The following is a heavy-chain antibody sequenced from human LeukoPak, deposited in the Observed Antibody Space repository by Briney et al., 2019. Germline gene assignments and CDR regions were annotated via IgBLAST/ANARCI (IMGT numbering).Heavy chain of an antibody. Sequence: GGSLRLSCAASGFTFSSYGMHWVRQAPGKGLEWVAVISYDGSNKYYADSVKGRFTISRDNSKNTLYLQMNSLRAEDTAVYYCAKDHLAPNQYSGYDPRSYWYFDLWGRGTLVTVSS. CDR2: ISYDGSNK. D-gene: IGHD5-12*01. CDR3: AKDHLAPNQYSGYDPRSYWYFDL. V-gene: IGHV3-30*18. J-gene: IGHJ2*01. CDR1: GFTFSSYG.